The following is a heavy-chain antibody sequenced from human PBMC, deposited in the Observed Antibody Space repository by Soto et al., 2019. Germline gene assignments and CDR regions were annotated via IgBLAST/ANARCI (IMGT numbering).Heavy chain of an antibody. D-gene: IGHD3-22*01. J-gene: IGHJ4*02. V-gene: IGHV5-51*01. Sequence: PGESLKISCKGSGYSFTSYWIGWVRQMPGKGLEWMGIIYPGDSDNRYSPAFQGQVTISADKSIRTAYLQWNILKASDTAMYYCARSTFGSSGYILGFDNWGQGTRGTVAS. CDR3: ARSTFGSSGYILGFDN. CDR2: IYPGDSDN. CDR1: GYSFTSYW.